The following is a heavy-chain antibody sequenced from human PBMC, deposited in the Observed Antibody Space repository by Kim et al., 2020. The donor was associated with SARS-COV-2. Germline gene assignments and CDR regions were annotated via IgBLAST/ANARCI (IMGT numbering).Heavy chain of an antibody. CDR3: ARVPDLYGPFDY. V-gene: IGHV4-59*13. D-gene: IGHD3-10*01. J-gene: IGHJ4*02. CDR2: IYYSGST. CDR1: GGSISSYY. Sequence: SETLSLTCTVSGGSISSYYWSWIRQPPGKGLEWIGYIYYSGSTNYNPSLKSRVTISVDTSKNQFSLKLSSVTAADTAVYYCARVPDLYGPFDYWGQGTLVTVSS.